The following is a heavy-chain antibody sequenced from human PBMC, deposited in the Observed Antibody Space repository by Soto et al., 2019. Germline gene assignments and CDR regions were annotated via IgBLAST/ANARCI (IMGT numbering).Heavy chain of an antibody. Sequence: SETLSLTCTVSGGSISSYYWSWIRQPPGKGLEWIGYIYYSGSTNYNPSLKSRVTISVDTSKNQFSLKLSSVTAADTAVYYCARQPKQWLGLNWFDPWAREPWSPSPQ. CDR1: GGSISSYY. CDR2: IYYSGST. V-gene: IGHV4-59*08. CDR3: ARQPKQWLGLNWFDP. J-gene: IGHJ5*02. D-gene: IGHD6-19*01.